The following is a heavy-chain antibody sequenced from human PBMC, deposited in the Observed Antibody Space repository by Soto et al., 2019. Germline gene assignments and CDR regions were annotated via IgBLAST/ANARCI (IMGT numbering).Heavy chain of an antibody. Sequence: SVKVSCKASGGTFSSYAISWVRQAPGQGLEWMGGIIPIFGTANYAQKFQGRVTITADESTSTAYMELSSLRSEDTAVYYCARAGGYCTNGVCYPPFGMDVWGQGTTVTVSS. CDR1: GGTFSSYA. CDR3: ARAGGYCTNGVCYPPFGMDV. D-gene: IGHD2-8*01. J-gene: IGHJ6*02. CDR2: IIPIFGTA. V-gene: IGHV1-69*13.